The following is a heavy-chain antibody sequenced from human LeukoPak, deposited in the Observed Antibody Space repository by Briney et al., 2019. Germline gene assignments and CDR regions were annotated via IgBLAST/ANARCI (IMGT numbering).Heavy chain of an antibody. V-gene: IGHV1-46*01. CDR1: GHTFTSYY. D-gene: IGHD1-26*01. J-gene: IGHJ4*02. CDR2: INPSGGST. CDR3: ARDPPDSPGGELEDY. Sequence: ASVKVSCKASGHTFTSYYMHWVRQAPGQGLEWMGIINPSGGSTSYAQKFQGRVTMTRDTSTSTVYMELSSLRSEDTAVYYCARDPPDSPGGELEDYWGQGTLVTVSS.